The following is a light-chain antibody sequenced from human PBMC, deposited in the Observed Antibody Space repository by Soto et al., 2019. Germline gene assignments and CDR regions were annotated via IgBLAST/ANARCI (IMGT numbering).Light chain of an antibody. Sequence: QSVLTQPRSVSGSPGQSVTISCTGTSSDFGGYNYVSWYQQQSGKAPKLMIHEVSNRPSGVSNRFSGSKSGNTASLTISGLQAEDEADYYCSSYTSSRAYVFGIGTKLTVL. CDR2: EVS. CDR1: SSDFGGYNY. CDR3: SSYTSSRAYV. J-gene: IGLJ1*01. V-gene: IGLV2-14*01.